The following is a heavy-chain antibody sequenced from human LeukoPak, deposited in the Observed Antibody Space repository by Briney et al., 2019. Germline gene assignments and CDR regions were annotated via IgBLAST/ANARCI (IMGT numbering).Heavy chain of an antibody. CDR3: ASLISRGGYSYGPTHDY. CDR1: GFTFSTYS. J-gene: IGHJ4*02. V-gene: IGHV3-48*01. CDR2: ISSSSSNI. Sequence: GGSLRLSCAASGFTFSTYSMNWVRQAPGKGLEWVSYISSSSSNIYYADSVKGRFTISRDNAKNPLYLLMNSLRAEDTAVYYCASLISRGGYSYGPTHDYWGQGTLVTVST. D-gene: IGHD5-18*01.